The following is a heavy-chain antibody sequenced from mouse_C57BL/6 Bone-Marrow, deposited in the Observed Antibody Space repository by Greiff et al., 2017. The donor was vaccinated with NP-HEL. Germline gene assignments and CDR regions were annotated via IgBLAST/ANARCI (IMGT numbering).Heavy chain of an antibody. Sequence: VQLQQSGAELARPGASVKMSCKASGYTFTSYTMHWVKQRPGQGLEWIGYINPCSGYTKYNQKFKDKATFTADKSSSTAYMQLSSLTSEDSAVYYCAIIYYGNFYYAMDYWGQGTSVTVSS. V-gene: IGHV1-4*01. D-gene: IGHD2-1*01. CDR1: GYTFTSYT. J-gene: IGHJ4*01. CDR3: AIIYYGNFYYAMDY. CDR2: INPCSGYT.